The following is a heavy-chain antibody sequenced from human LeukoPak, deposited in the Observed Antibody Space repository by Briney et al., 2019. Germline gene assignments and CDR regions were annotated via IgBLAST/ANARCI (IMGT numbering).Heavy chain of an antibody. CDR1: GGSFSGYY. CDR3: ARGYDSSGYYYDY. V-gene: IGHV4-34*01. CDR2: INHSGST. D-gene: IGHD3-22*01. J-gene: IGHJ4*02. Sequence: SETLSLTCAVYGGSFSGYYWSWIRQPPGKGLEWIGEINHSGSTNYNPSLKSRVTISVDTSKSQFSLKLSSVTAADTAVYYCARGYDSSGYYYDYWGQGTLVTVSS.